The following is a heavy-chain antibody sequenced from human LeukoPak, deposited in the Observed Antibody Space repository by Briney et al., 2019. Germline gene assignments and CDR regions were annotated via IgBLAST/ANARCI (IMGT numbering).Heavy chain of an antibody. CDR1: GYTFTSYY. V-gene: IGHV1-46*01. CDR2: INPSGGST. J-gene: IGHJ5*02. D-gene: IGHD2-21*02. Sequence: ASVKVSCKASGYTFTSYYMHWVRQAPGQGLEWMGIINPSGGSTSYAQKFQGRVTMTRDMSTSTAYMELSRLRSDDTAVYYCARDCGGDCPHNWFDPWGQGTLVTVSS. CDR3: ARDCGGDCPHNWFDP.